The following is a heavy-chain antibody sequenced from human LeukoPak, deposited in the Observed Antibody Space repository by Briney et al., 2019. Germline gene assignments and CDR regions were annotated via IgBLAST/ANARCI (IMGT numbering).Heavy chain of an antibody. CDR2: IYSSGST. CDR3: ARDFFWSADP. V-gene: IGHV4-61*02. Sequence: SETLSLTCTVSGGSISSGNYYWSWIRQPAGKGLEWIGRIYSSGSTNYNPSLKSRVTISVDTSNNQFSLKLSSVTAADTAVYYCARDFFWSADPWGQGTLVTVSS. J-gene: IGHJ5*02. D-gene: IGHD2-8*02. CDR1: GGSISSGNYY.